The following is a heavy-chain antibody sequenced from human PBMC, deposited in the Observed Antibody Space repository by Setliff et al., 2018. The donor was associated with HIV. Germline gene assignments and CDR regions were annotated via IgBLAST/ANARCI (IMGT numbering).Heavy chain of an antibody. CDR1: GGSISSHY. CDR2: IHYSGSI. V-gene: IGHV4-59*11. CDR3: ARDHIVATIRDYYYGMDV. Sequence: SETLSLTCTVSGGSISSHYWNWIRQPPGKGLEWIGYIHYSGSINYNPPLKSRVTISGDSSKNQVSLMLSSVTAADTAVYYCARDHIVATIRDYYYGMDVWGQGTTVTVSS. J-gene: IGHJ6*02. D-gene: IGHD5-12*01.